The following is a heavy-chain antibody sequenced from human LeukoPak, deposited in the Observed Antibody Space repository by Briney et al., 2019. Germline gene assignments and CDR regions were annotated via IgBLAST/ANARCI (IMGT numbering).Heavy chain of an antibody. CDR3: AREYCSGGSCYHSGDY. J-gene: IGHJ4*02. CDR1: GFTFSSYA. D-gene: IGHD2-15*01. Sequence: GGSLRLSCAASGFTFSSYAMSWVRQAPGKGLEWVSVIGGSYGSTYYVDSVKGRFAISRDNSKNTLFLQMNSLRAEDTAVYYCAREYCSGGSCYHSGDYWGQGTLVTVSS. V-gene: IGHV3-23*01. CDR2: IGGSYGST.